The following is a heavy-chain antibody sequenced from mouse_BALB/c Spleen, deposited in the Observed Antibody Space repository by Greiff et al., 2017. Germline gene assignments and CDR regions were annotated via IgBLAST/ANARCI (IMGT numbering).Heavy chain of an antibody. D-gene: IGHD2-2*01. J-gene: IGHJ4*01. Sequence: EVKLQESGGGLVKPGGSLKLSCAASGFTFSDYYMYWVRQTPEKRLEWVATISDGGSYTYYPDSVKGRFTISRDNAKNNLYLQMSSLKSEDTAMYYCARDPEGLYAMDYWGQGTSVTVSS. CDR1: GFTFSDYY. V-gene: IGHV5-4*02. CDR2: ISDGGSYT. CDR3: ARDPEGLYAMDY.